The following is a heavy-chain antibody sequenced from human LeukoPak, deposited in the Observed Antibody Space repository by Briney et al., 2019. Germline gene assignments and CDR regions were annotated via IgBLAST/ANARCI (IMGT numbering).Heavy chain of an antibody. CDR1: GLTFSNAW. J-gene: IGHJ4*02. CDR2: IYSGGST. CDR3: ARDTSGIVGAAFDY. D-gene: IGHD1-26*01. V-gene: IGHV3-66*01. Sequence: PGGSLRLSCAASGLTFSNAWMSWVRQAPGKGLEWVSVIYSGGSTYYADSVKGRFTISRDNSKNTLYLQMNSLRAEDTAVYYCARDTSGIVGAAFDYWGQGTLVTVSS.